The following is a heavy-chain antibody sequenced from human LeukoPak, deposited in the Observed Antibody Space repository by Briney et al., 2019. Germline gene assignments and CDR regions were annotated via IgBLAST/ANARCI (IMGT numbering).Heavy chain of an antibody. Sequence: GGSLRFSCAASGFSFNTHSMNWVRQAPGKGLEWVSSITTGIGYTYYAASVKGRFTISRDNAKNSLYLEMNGLRVEDTAVYYCARGRYFDLWGRGTLVTVSS. V-gene: IGHV3-21*01. J-gene: IGHJ2*01. CDR1: GFSFNTHS. CDR2: ITTGIGYT. CDR3: ARGRYFDL.